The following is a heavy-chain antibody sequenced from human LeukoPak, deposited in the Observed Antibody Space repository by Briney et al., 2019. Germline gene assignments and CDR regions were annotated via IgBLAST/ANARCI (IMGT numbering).Heavy chain of an antibody. J-gene: IGHJ4*02. V-gene: IGHV4-39*01. Sequence: SETLSLTCTVSGGSISSSSYYWGWIRQPPGKGLEWIGSIYYSGSTYYNPSLKSRVTISVDTSKNQFSLKLSSVTAADTAVYYCARFEPTWAFDYWGQGTLVTVSS. CDR1: GGSISSSSYY. CDR3: ARFEPTWAFDY. D-gene: IGHD3-16*01. CDR2: IYYSGST.